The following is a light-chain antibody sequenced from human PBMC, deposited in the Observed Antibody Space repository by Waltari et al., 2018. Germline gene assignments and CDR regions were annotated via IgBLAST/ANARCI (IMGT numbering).Light chain of an antibody. CDR3: AVWDDSLDGLV. CDR1: SSSLKTNP. J-gene: IGLJ2*01. CDR2: SNN. V-gene: IGLV1-44*01. Sequence: QSALTQPPSASGTPGQRVTISCSGSSSSLKTNPVNWYQHLPGTAPKLLIYSNNQRTSGVPGRFSGSKSGTSASLAISGPQSEDEGDYYCAVWDDSLDGLVFGGGTKLTVL.